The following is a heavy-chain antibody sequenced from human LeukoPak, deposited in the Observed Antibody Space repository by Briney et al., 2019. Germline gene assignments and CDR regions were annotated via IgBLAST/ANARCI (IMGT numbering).Heavy chain of an antibody. D-gene: IGHD3-22*01. CDR2: IYSSGST. CDR1: GGSISSYY. V-gene: IGHV4-4*07. Sequence: SETLSLTCTVSGGSISSYYWTWIRQPAGKGLELIGRIYSSGSTNHNPSLKSRVSMSVDTSRNQFSLKLSSVTAADTAVYYCAREQGYDSSGYDYWGQGSLVTVSS. CDR3: AREQGYDSSGYDY. J-gene: IGHJ4*02.